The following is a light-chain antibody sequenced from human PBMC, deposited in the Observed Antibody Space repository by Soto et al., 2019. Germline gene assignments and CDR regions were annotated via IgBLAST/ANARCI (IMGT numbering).Light chain of an antibody. CDR2: DVS. Sequence: QSALTQPASVSGSPGQSITISCTGTSSDVGGYNYVSWYQQHPDKAPKFLIYDVSSRPSGVSNRFSGSKSANTASLTISGLQAEDEADYYCASYTSSNTLIFGGGTKVTVL. V-gene: IGLV2-14*03. J-gene: IGLJ2*01. CDR3: ASYTSSNTLI. CDR1: SSDVGGYNY.